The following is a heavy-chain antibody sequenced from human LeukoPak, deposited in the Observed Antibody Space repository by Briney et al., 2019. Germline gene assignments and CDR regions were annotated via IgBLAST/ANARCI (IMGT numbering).Heavy chain of an antibody. CDR2: IWFDGSVK. Sequence: GGSLRLSCAASGFTFNTHGMHWVRQAPGKGLEWVAAIWFDGSVKHYSDAVKGRFTISRDNSLNTLYLRMNSLRVEDTALYFCVKGSFYLDSNRYPRSYDAFAVWGQGTMVTVSS. V-gene: IGHV3-33*06. CDR1: GFTFNTHG. CDR3: VKGSFYLDSNRYPRSYDAFAV. D-gene: IGHD3-22*01. J-gene: IGHJ3*01.